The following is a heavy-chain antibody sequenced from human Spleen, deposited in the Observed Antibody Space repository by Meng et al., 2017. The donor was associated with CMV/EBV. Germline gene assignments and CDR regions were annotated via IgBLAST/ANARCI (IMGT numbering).Heavy chain of an antibody. D-gene: IGHD3-10*01. CDR2: ISWNSGSI. CDR3: AKDMGAVRGNYGMDV. CDR1: GFTFDDYA. Sequence: GGSLRLSCAASGFTFDDYAMHWVRQAPGKGLEWVSGISWNSGSIGYADSVKGRFTISRDNAKNSLYLQMNSLRAEDMALYYCAKDMGAVRGNYGMDVWGQGTTVTVSS. J-gene: IGHJ6*02. V-gene: IGHV3-9*03.